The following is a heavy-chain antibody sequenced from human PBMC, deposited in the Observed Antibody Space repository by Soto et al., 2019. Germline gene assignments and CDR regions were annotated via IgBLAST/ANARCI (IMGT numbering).Heavy chain of an antibody. V-gene: IGHV3-7*05. CDR1: GFTFSSSW. Sequence: EVQLVESGGGLVQPGGSLRLSCAASGFTFSSSWMTWVRQAPGRGLEWVANINEDGSAKYYVDSVKGRFTISRDNAKNSLYLQMNSLRVEDTAIFYCAGAPEVYWGQGTLVTVSS. CDR3: AGAPEVY. J-gene: IGHJ4*02. CDR2: INEDGSAK.